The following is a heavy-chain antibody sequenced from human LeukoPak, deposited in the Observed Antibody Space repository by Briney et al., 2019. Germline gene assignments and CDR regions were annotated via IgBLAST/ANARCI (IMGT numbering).Heavy chain of an antibody. CDR2: ISIKGDTR. J-gene: IGHJ4*02. D-gene: IGHD3-22*01. Sequence: GGSLRLSCAVSGFSVRDYSMNWVRQVPGKGLDWVSFISIKGDTRYYADSVKGRFTISRDNAKNSLYLQMNSLRDEDTAVYYCTRGVKEMQNYWGQGTLVTVSS. CDR1: GFSVRDYS. CDR3: TRGVKEMQNY. V-gene: IGHV3-48*02.